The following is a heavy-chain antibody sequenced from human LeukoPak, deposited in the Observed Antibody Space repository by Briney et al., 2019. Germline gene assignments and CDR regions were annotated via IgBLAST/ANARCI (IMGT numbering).Heavy chain of an antibody. CDR3: ARDHGYCSGGSCYSGNWFDP. Sequence: GGSLRLSCAASGFTFSSYAMHWVRQAPGKGLEWVAVISYDGSNKYYADSVKGRFTISRDNSKNTLYLQMNSLRAEDTAVYYCARDHGYCSGGSCYSGNWFDPWGQGTLVTVSS. V-gene: IGHV3-30-3*01. D-gene: IGHD2-15*01. J-gene: IGHJ5*02. CDR2: ISYDGSNK. CDR1: GFTFSSYA.